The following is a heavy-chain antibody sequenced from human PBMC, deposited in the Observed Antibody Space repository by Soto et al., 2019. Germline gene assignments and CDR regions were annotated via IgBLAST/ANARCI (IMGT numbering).Heavy chain of an antibody. D-gene: IGHD2-8*01. V-gene: IGHV4-31*03. Sequence: QVQLQESGPGLVMPSQTLSLTCTVSGDSVSSGGYYWNWIRQHPGRGLEWLGYIYDSETTYYNPSLESRLSISVDASKNQFSLKVPSVTPADTAVYYCARENFGVIIHDAFDLWGQGTMVTVSS. CDR3: ARENFGVIIHDAFDL. J-gene: IGHJ3*01. CDR1: GDSVSSGGYY. CDR2: IYDSETT.